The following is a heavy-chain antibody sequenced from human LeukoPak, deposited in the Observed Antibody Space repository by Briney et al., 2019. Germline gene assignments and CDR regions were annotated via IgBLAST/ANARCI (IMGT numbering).Heavy chain of an antibody. J-gene: IGHJ5*02. CDR1: GFTFSSYG. Sequence: GGSLRLSCAASGFTFSSYGMHWVRQAPGKGLKWVAFIRYDGSNKDYADSVKGRFTICRDNSKNTLYLQMNSLRSEDTAVYYCAKKAPPFDPWGQGTLVTVSS. CDR3: AKKAPPFDP. V-gene: IGHV3-30*02. CDR2: IRYDGSNK.